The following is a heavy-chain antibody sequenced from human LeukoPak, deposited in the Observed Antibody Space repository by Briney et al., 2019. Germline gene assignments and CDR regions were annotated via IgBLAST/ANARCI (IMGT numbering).Heavy chain of an antibody. Sequence: SETLSLTCTVSGASVSSYYWSWIRHPAGKGLERIGRTYISGSTNYNPALKSRVTVSVDTSKNQFSLKLTSVTAADTAVYYCAKAHSSGWFFFDHWGQGTLVTVSS. D-gene: IGHD6-19*01. V-gene: IGHV4-4*07. CDR3: AKAHSSGWFFFDH. CDR1: GASVSSYY. J-gene: IGHJ4*02. CDR2: TYISGST.